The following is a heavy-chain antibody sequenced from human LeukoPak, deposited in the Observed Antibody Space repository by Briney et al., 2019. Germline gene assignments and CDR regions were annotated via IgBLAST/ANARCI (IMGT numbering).Heavy chain of an antibody. V-gene: IGHV1-69*05. CDR3: ARARGGYYDILTGYSYNYYFDY. D-gene: IGHD3-9*01. CDR1: VGTFSSYA. J-gene: IGHJ4*02. CDR2: IIPIFGTA. Sequence: SVTVSCKASVGTFSSYAISWVRQAPGQGLEWMGGIIPIFGTANYAQKFQGRVTITTDESTSTAYMELSSLRSEDTAVYYCARARGGYYDILTGYSYNYYFDYWGQGTLVTVSS.